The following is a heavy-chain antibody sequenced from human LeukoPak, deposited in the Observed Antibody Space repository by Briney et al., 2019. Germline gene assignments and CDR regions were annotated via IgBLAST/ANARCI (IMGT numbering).Heavy chain of an antibody. J-gene: IGHJ4*02. V-gene: IGHV1-18*01. D-gene: IGHD3-16*02. Sequence: ASVKVSCKASGYTFTSYGISWVRQAPGQGLEWMGWISAYNGNTNYAQKLQGRVTMTTDTSTSTAYMELRSLRSEDTAVYYCARTYYDYVGGSYRPENFDIWGQGTLVTVSS. CDR1: GYTFTSYG. CDR2: ISAYNGNT. CDR3: ARTYYDYVGGSYRPENFDI.